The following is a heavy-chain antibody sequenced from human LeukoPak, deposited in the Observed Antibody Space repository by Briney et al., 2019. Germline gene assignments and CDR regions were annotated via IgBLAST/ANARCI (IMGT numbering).Heavy chain of an antibody. J-gene: IGHJ5*02. Sequence: SETLSLTCTVSGGSISSYYWSWIRQPAGKGLEWIGRIYTSGSTNYNPSLKSRVTISVDTSKNQFSLKLSSVTAADTAVYYCARYCSSTSCHNWFDPWGQGTLVTVSS. V-gene: IGHV4-4*07. D-gene: IGHD2-2*01. CDR1: GGSISSYY. CDR3: ARYCSSTSCHNWFDP. CDR2: IYTSGST.